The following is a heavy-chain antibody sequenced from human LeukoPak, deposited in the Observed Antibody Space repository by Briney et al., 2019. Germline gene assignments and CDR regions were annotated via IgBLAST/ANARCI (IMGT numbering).Heavy chain of an antibody. V-gene: IGHV1-2*02. D-gene: IGHD1-1*01. CDR2: IDPNSGGT. J-gene: IGHJ6*02. CDR1: GYIFTDYY. Sequence: GASVKVSCKASGYIFTDYYIHWIRQAPGQGLEWMGWIDPNSGGTHHAPNFQGRATVTRDTSSSTVYMDLSRLRSADTAIYYCARSRTPFYYYGMHVWGQGTSVTVSS. CDR3: ARSRTPFYYYGMHV.